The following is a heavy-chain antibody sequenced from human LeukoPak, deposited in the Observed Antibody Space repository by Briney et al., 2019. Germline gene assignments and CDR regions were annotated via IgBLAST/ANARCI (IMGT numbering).Heavy chain of an antibody. CDR1: GGSISSSSYY. D-gene: IGHD3-10*01. CDR2: IYYSGST. CDR3: ALIRGGNYYVDV. Sequence: SETLSLTCTVSGGSISSSSYYWGWIRQPPGKGLEWIGTIYYSGSTYYNPSLKSRVTISVDKSKNHFSLKLSSVTAADTAVYYCALIRGGNYYVDVWGKGTTVTVSS. J-gene: IGHJ6*03. V-gene: IGHV4-39*07.